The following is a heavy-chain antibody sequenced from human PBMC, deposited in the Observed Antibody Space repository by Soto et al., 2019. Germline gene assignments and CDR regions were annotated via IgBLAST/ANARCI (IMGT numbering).Heavy chain of an antibody. CDR1: GGSFSGYY. V-gene: IGHV4-34*01. CDR3: ARGLTYYDFWSGYSRGYYGMDV. J-gene: IGHJ6*02. D-gene: IGHD3-3*01. Sequence: SETLSLTCAVYGGSFSGYYWSWIRQPPGKGLEWIGEINHSGSTNYNPSLKSRVTISVDTSKNQFSLKLSSVTAADTAAYYCARGLTYYDFWSGYSRGYYGMDVWGQGTTVTVSS. CDR2: INHSGST.